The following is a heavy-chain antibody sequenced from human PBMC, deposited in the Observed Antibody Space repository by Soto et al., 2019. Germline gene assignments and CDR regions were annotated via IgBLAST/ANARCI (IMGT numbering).Heavy chain of an antibody. CDR2: ISGSDDST. V-gene: IGHV3-23*01. CDR1: GFTFSSYA. Sequence: EVQLLESGGGLVQPGESLRLSCAASGFTFSSYAMSWVRQAPGKGLEWVSVISGSDDSTYYADSVKGRFTISRDNXXXXXXXXXXXXXXXXTAVXXXXXXXSSSTFDYWGQGTLVTVSS. CDR3: XXXXSSSTFDY. J-gene: IGHJ4*02. D-gene: IGHD6-6*01.